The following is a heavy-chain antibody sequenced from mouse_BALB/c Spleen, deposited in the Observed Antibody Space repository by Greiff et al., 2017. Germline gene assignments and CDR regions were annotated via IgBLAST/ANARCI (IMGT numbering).Heavy chain of an antibody. V-gene: IGHV1-14*01. Sequence: VQLKQSGPELVKPGASVKMSCKASGYTFTSYVMHWVKQKPGQGLEWIGYINPYNDGTKYNEKFKGKATLTSDKSSSTAYMELSSLTSEDSAVYYCAREEYYGSSYGWFAYWGQGTLVTVSA. J-gene: IGHJ3*01. CDR1: GYTFTSYV. D-gene: IGHD1-1*01. CDR3: AREEYYGSSYGWFAY. CDR2: INPYNDGT.